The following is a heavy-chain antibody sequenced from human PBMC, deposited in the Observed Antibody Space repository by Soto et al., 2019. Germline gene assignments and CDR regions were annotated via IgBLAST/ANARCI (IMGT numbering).Heavy chain of an antibody. D-gene: IGHD6-19*01. CDR2: TNPNNDDA. Sequence: QVQLVQSGAEVKKPGASVKVSCKASGYTFSDYGLVWVRQAPGRGLEWMGWTNPNNDDAIYAQDLQGGVTMTTDKSTRTTYMELRSLRSDDTAVYYCARSGSGWSQDYWGQGTLVSVSS. V-gene: IGHV1-18*01. CDR3: ARSGSGWSQDY. J-gene: IGHJ4*02. CDR1: GYTFSDYG.